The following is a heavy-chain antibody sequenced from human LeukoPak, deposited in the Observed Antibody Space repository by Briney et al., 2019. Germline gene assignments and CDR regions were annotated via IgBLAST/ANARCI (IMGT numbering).Heavy chain of an antibody. CDR1: GFTFSSYA. Sequence: PGGSLRLSCAASGFTFSSYAMHWVHQAPGKGLEYVSAISSNGGSTYYANSVKGRFTISRDNSKNTLYLQMGSLRAEDMAVYYCARVGSSSWGQGTLVTVSS. V-gene: IGHV3-64*01. CDR3: ARVGSSS. J-gene: IGHJ4*02. D-gene: IGHD6-13*01. CDR2: ISSNGGST.